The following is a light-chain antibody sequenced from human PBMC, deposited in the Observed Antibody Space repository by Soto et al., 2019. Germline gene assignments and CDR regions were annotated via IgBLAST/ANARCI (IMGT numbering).Light chain of an antibody. Sequence: DIQMTQSPSTLSASVGDRVTITFRSSQSISSWLAWYQQKPGKAPKLLIYDASSLESGVPSRFGGSGSGTEFTLTISSLQPDDFATYYCQQYNRYSPWTFGQGTKVDIK. CDR2: DAS. CDR1: QSISSW. CDR3: QQYNRYSPWT. J-gene: IGKJ1*01. V-gene: IGKV1-5*01.